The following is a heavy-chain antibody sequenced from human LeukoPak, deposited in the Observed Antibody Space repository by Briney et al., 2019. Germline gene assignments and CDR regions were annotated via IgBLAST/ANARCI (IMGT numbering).Heavy chain of an antibody. Sequence: PSETLSLTCEVFGGSLSGYYWSWIRQSPRQGLEWIGEIDHIGTTNYNPSLKTRVTMSVDTSKRQFSLKLTSVTAADTAVYYCAREDMVVGGASDIWGQGTTVSAST. J-gene: IGHJ3*02. V-gene: IGHV4-34*01. CDR3: AREDMVVGGASDI. D-gene: IGHD2-15*01. CDR1: GGSLSGYY. CDR2: IDHIGTT.